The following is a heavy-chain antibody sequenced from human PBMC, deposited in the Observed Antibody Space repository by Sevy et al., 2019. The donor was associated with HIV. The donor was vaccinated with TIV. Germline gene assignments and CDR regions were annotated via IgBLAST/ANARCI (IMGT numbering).Heavy chain of an antibody. CDR2: ISGSGGST. V-gene: IGHV3-23*01. J-gene: IGHJ6*02. Sequence: GGPLRLSCAASGFTFSSYAMSWVRQAPGKGLEWVSAISGSGGSTYYADSVKGRFTISRDNSKNTLYLQMNSLRAEDTAVYYCAKGTSYSNYGMDVWGQGTTVTVSS. CDR3: AKGTSYSNYGMDV. CDR1: GFTFSSYA. D-gene: IGHD4-4*01.